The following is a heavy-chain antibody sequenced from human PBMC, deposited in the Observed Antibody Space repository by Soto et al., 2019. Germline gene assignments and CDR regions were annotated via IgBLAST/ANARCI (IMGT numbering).Heavy chain of an antibody. D-gene: IGHD5-18*01. CDR3: ASPLYSYGPMDV. CDR2: IYYSGCT. J-gene: IGHJ6*02. CDR1: GGSVSSGSYY. Sequence: QVQLQESGPGLVKHSETLSLTCTVSGGSVSSGSYYWSWIRQPPGKGLEWIGYIYYSGCTNYNPSLKSRVTISVDTSKNQFSLKLSSVTAADTAVYYCASPLYSYGPMDVWGQGTTVTVSS. V-gene: IGHV4-61*01.